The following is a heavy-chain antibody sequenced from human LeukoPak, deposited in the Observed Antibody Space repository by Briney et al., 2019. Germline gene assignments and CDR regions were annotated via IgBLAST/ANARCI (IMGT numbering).Heavy chain of an antibody. J-gene: IGHJ4*02. CDR2: IRYDGSNK. V-gene: IGHV3-30*02. CDR1: GFTFSSYG. CDR3: ARVARSSSWPEDY. Sequence: GGSLRLSCAASGFTFSSYGMHWVRQAPGKGLEWVAFIRYDGSNKYYADSVKGRFTISRDNAKNTLYLQMNSLRAEDTAVYYCARVARSSSWPEDYWGQGTLVTVSS. D-gene: IGHD6-13*01.